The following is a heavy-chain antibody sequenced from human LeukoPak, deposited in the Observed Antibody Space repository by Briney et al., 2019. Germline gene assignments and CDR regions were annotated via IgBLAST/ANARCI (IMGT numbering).Heavy chain of an antibody. CDR2: INHSGST. Sequence: SETLSLTCAVYGGSFSGYYWSWIRQPPGKGLGWIGEINHSGSTNYNPSLKSRVTISVDTSKNQFSLKLSSVTAADTAVYYCASIDFWSGYTRSYYYYMDVWGKGTTVTVSS. J-gene: IGHJ6*03. D-gene: IGHD3-3*01. CDR1: GGSFSGYY. V-gene: IGHV4-34*01. CDR3: ASIDFWSGYTRSYYYYMDV.